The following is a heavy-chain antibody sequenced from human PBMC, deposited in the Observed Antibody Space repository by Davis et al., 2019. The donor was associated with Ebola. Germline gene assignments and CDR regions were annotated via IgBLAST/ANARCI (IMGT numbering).Heavy chain of an antibody. CDR3: AREEDSIAVAGTSPNWFDP. CDR1: GYTFTSYG. V-gene: IGHV1-18*01. CDR2: ISAYNGNT. D-gene: IGHD6-19*01. Sequence: AASVKVSCKASGYTFTSYGINWVRQAPGQGLEWMGWISAYNGNTNYAQKFQGRVTITRDTSASTAYMELSSLRSEDTAVYYCAREEDSIAVAGTSPNWFDPWGQGTLVTVSS. J-gene: IGHJ5*02.